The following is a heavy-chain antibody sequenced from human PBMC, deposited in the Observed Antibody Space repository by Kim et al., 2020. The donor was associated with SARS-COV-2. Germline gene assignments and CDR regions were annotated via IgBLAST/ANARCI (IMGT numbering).Heavy chain of an antibody. D-gene: IGHD1-26*01. CDR3: AKDLKWLGIVGATDYWGAFDI. V-gene: IGHV3-30*02. Sequence: FTISRDNSKNTLYLQMNSLRAEDTAVYYCAKDLKWLGIVGATDYWGAFDIWGQGTMVTVSS. J-gene: IGHJ3*02.